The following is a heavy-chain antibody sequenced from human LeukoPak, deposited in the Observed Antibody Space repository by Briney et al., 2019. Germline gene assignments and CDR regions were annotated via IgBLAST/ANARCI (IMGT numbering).Heavy chain of an antibody. J-gene: IGHJ2*01. CDR1: GGSISSGDYS. V-gene: IGHV4-30-2*01. D-gene: IGHD2-21*02. Sequence: SETLSLTCAVSGGSISSGDYSWSWVRQPPGKGLEWIGYIYHTGGTFYNPSLKSRVTMSADRSKNQFSLKLSSVTAADTAVYYCARDHSVTGYWYFDLWGPGTLVTVSS. CDR3: ARDHSVTGYWYFDL. CDR2: IYHTGGT.